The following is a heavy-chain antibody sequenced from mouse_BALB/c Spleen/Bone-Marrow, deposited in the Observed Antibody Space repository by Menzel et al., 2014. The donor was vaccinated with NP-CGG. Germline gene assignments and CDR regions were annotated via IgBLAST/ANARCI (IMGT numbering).Heavy chain of an antibody. CDR2: INPFIGAT. V-gene: IGHV1-18*01. CDR3: ARSRYVPMDY. D-gene: IGHD2-12*01. Sequence: EVQLQQSGPELVKPGASVKISCKASGYSFTGYYMHWVKQSHVKSLEWIGRINPFIGATSYSQNFKDKASLTVDKSSSTAYMELHSLTFEDPAVYYCARSRYVPMDYWGQGTSVTVSS. CDR1: GYSFTGYY. J-gene: IGHJ4*01.